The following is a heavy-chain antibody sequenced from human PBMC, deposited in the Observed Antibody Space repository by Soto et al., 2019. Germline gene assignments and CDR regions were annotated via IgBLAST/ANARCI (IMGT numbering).Heavy chain of an antibody. V-gene: IGHV4-4*07. J-gene: IGHJ3*01. D-gene: IGHD2-15*01. CDR2: IAATGTT. Sequence: QLQLQESGPGLVEPSETLSLTCSVSGDSMSSYYWSWIRQSAEKGLEWIGRIAATGTTSYIPSLKSLITLSVDTSKNQFSLNLIFVTAADTAVYFCAGEQSGAANFWGQGTLVTVS. CDR1: GDSMSSYY. CDR3: AGEQSGAANF.